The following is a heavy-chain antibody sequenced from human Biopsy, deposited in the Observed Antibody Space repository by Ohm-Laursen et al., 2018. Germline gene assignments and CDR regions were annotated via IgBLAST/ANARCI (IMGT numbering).Heavy chain of an antibody. V-gene: IGHV3-7*03. J-gene: IGHJ6*02. Sequence: SLRLSCSASGFTFSSYWMSWVRQAPGKGLEWVANIKQDGSEKYYVDSVKGRFTISRDNAKNSLYLQMHSLRAEDTAVYYCARDTRWSPYSMDVWGQGTTVTVSS. CDR1: GFTFSSYW. CDR2: IKQDGSEK. CDR3: ARDTRWSPYSMDV. D-gene: IGHD4-23*01.